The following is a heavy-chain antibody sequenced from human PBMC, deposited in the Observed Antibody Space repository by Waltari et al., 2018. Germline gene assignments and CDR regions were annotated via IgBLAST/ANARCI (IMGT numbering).Heavy chain of an antibody. CDR2: ISGSGGST. V-gene: IGHV3-23*01. J-gene: IGHJ4*02. CDR3: AKNRRQATYVLFDY. CDR1: GFPFSSYA. D-gene: IGHD5-12*01. Sequence: EVQLLESGGGLVQPGGSLRLSCAASGFPFSSYAMSWVRPAPGKGLEWVSAISGSGGSTYYADSVKGRFTISRDNSKNTLYLQMNSLRAEDTAVYYCAKNRRQATYVLFDYWGQGTLVTVSS.